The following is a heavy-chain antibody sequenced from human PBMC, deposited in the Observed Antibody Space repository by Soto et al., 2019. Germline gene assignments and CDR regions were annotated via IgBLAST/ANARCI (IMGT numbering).Heavy chain of an antibody. D-gene: IGHD3-22*01. CDR3: ATVNSGYDSSGYYSFDY. J-gene: IGHJ4*02. CDR1: GGSISSGGYY. Sequence: PSETLSLTCTVSGGSISSGGYYWSWIRQHPGKGLEWIGYIYYSGSTYYNPSLKSRVTISVDTSTNQFSLKLSSVTAADTAVYYCATVNSGYDSSGYYSFDYWGQGTLVTVSS. CDR2: IYYSGST. V-gene: IGHV4-31*03.